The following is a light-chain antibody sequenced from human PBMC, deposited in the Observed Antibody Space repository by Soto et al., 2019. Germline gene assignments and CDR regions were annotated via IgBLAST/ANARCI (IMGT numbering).Light chain of an antibody. V-gene: IGLV2-23*03. Sequence: QSALTQPASVSGSPGQSITISCTGTSSDVGSWYQQHPGKAPKLMIYEGSKRPSGVSDRFSGSKSGNTASLTISGLQAEDEADYFCCSYAGGSNVFGAGTKLTVL. CDR3: CSYAGGSNV. J-gene: IGLJ1*01. CDR2: EGS. CDR1: SSDVGS.